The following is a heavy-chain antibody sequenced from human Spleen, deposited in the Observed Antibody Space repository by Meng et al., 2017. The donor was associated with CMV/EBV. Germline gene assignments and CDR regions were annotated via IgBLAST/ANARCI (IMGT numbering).Heavy chain of an antibody. V-gene: IGHV1-2*02. CDR3: ARDGGQLGLDY. Sequence: SCTASGYTFTDYYIHWVRQAPGQGLEWLGWINPNGGGTNSAQKFQGRITVTRDTSISTAYMELGRLRSDDTAVYYCARDGGQLGLDYWGQGTLVTVSS. J-gene: IGHJ4*02. D-gene: IGHD6-13*01. CDR1: GYTFTDYY. CDR2: INPNGGGT.